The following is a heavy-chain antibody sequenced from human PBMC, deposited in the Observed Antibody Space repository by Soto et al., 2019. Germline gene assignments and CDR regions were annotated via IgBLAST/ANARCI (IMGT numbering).Heavy chain of an antibody. J-gene: IGHJ2*01. CDR2: INREGIDE. CDR3: ANSLFCFFQAEDGIRDL. Sequence: WVRPAPGKGLECVANINREGIDEYFVDCVRGRFTISRDNAKSSLYLQMHSLRVDDTAVYYCANSLFCFFQAEDGIRDL. D-gene: IGHD3-3*01. V-gene: IGHV3-7*01.